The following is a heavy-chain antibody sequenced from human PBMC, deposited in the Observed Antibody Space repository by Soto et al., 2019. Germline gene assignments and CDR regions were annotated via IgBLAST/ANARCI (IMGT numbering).Heavy chain of an antibody. Sequence: EVQLVESGGGLVKPGGSLRLSCIASGFTFSSYSMNWVRQAPGKGLEWVSSITTSSTSIYYADSVKGRFTISRDNAKNSLFLQMNSLRVEDTAGYYFAIVQWLASHIWGQGTMVTVSS. D-gene: IGHD6-19*01. J-gene: IGHJ3*02. CDR1: GFTFSSYS. CDR3: AIVQWLASHI. CDR2: ITTSSTSI. V-gene: IGHV3-21*02.